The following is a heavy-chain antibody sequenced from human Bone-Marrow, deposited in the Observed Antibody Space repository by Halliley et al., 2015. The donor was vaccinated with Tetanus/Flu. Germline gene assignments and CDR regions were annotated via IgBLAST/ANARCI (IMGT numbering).Heavy chain of an antibody. CDR2: NTDGSIA. CDR3: AKDYGSGVLNDENLPFDY. Sequence: NTDGSIATYADSVKGRFTISRDNSKNTVYLQMNSLKVEDTAVYYCAKDYGSGVLNDENLPFDYWGQGTLVTVSS. V-gene: IGHV3-74*01. D-gene: IGHD1-1*01. J-gene: IGHJ4*02.